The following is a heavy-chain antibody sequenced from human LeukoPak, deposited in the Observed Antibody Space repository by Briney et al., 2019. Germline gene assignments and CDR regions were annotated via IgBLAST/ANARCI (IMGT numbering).Heavy chain of an antibody. CDR3: AVGITILGVAASFDS. V-gene: IGHV4-39*07. J-gene: IGHJ4*02. CDR1: GGSFSSSSYY. D-gene: IGHD3-3*01. Sequence: SETLSLTCTVSGGSFSSSSYYWGWIRQPPGKGLEWIGDIDHRGTATYNPSLKSRLTISADASKNQFSLKLNSVTDADTAVYYCAVGITILGVAASFDSWGQGNLVIVSS. CDR2: IDHRGTA.